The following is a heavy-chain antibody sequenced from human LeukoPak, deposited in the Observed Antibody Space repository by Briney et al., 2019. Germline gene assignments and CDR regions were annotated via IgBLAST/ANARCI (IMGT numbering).Heavy chain of an antibody. D-gene: IGHD3-22*01. V-gene: IGHV4-34*01. CDR1: GGSFSGYY. CDR3: ARIGYYDSSGYSRIIDY. Sequence: SETLSLTCAVYGGSFSGYYWSWIRQPPGKGLEWIGEINHSGSTNYNPSLKSRVTISVDTPKNQFSLKLSSVTAADTAVYYCARIGYYDSSGYSRIIDYWGQGTLVTVSS. CDR2: INHSGST. J-gene: IGHJ4*02.